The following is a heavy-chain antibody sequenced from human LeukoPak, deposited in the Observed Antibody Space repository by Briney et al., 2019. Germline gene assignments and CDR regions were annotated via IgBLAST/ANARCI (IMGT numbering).Heavy chain of an antibody. CDR2: IYYRGST. CDR1: GGSISSYY. J-gene: IGHJ4*02. V-gene: IGHV4-59*08. CDR3: ARRTTGTGPFDY. D-gene: IGHD1-1*01. Sequence: SETLSLTCTVSGGSISSYYWSWIRQPPGKGLEWIAYIYYRGSTNYNPSLKSRVTISVDTSKNQFSLKLSSVTAADTAVYYCARRTTGTGPFDYWGQGTLVTFSS.